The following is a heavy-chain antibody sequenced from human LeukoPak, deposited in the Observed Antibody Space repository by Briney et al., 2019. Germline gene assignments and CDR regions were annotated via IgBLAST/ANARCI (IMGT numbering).Heavy chain of an antibody. V-gene: IGHV4-39*01. CDR3: ARVAYSIRGPLGRNWFDP. J-gene: IGHJ5*02. CDR1: GGSIGIDDYY. Sequence: KSSETLSLTCTVSGGSIGIDDYYWTWIRQPPGKGLEWIGSIYYSGSTYYNPSLKSRVTISVDTSKNQFPLKLSSVTAADTAVYYCARVAYSIRGPLGRNWFDPWGQGTLVTVSS. D-gene: IGHD6-13*01. CDR2: IYYSGST.